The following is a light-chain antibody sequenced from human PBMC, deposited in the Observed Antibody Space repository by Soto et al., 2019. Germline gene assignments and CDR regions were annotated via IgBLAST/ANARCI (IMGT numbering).Light chain of an antibody. CDR1: QGISRS. V-gene: IGKV1-33*01. J-gene: IGKJ2*01. CDR2: DAA. Sequence: DIQMTQSPSSVSASVGDRVTITCRGSQGISRSLAWYQQKPGEAPTRLIYDAANMEIRGPSRCFSSRASTKDTTIIISRQPEENSTDYCRQQDTLPPYTFGQGTKVDIK. CDR3: RQQDTLPPYT.